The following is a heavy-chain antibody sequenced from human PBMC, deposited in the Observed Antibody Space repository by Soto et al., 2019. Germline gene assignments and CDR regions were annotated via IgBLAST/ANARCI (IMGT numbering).Heavy chain of an antibody. CDR3: AKDRRVVAVAAPFDY. D-gene: IGHD6-19*01. CDR1: GFTFSSYG. J-gene: IGHJ4*02. V-gene: IGHV3-30*18. CDR2: ISYDGSNK. Sequence: QVQLVESGGGVVQPGRSLRLSCAASGFTFSSYGMHWVRQAPGKGLEWVAVISYDGSNKYYADSVKGRFTISRDNSKNALYLQMNSLRAEDTAGYYCAKDRRVVAVAAPFDYWGQGTLVTVSS.